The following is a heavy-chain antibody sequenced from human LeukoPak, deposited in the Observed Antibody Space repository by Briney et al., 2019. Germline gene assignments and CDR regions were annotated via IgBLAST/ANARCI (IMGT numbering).Heavy chain of an antibody. CDR1: GGSISSSSYY. V-gene: IGHV4-39*07. CDR3: ARVSRLGSYYFDY. J-gene: IGHJ4*02. CDR2: IYYSGST. Sequence: PSETLSLTCTVSGGSISSSSYYWGWIRQPPGKGLEWIGSIYYSGSTYYNPSLKSRVTISVDTSKNQFSLKLSSVTAADTAVYYCARVSRLGSYYFDYWGQGTLVTVSS. D-gene: IGHD3-16*01.